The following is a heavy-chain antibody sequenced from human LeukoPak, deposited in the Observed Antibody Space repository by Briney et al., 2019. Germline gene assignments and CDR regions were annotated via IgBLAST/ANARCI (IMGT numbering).Heavy chain of an antibody. CDR1: GYTFTSYD. J-gene: IGHJ4*02. D-gene: IGHD3-3*02. Sequence: SVTVSCQASGYTFTSYDVKGVREAAGQGLERMGWKNPNRGNRGYAQKFQGRVTMTRTTSISTAYMELSSLRSEDTAVYYCARGIFLTPDNDYWGQGTLVTVSS. V-gene: IGHV1-8*01. CDR2: KNPNRGNR. CDR3: ARGIFLTPDNDY.